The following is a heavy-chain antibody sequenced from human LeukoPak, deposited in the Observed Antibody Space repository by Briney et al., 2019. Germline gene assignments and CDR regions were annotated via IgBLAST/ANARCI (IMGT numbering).Heavy chain of an antibody. CDR2: INPNSGGT. Sequence: ASVKVSCKASGCTFTGHYMHWVRQAPGQGLEWMGWINPNSGGTNYAQKFQGRVTMTRDTSISTAYMELSRLRSDDTAVYYCATWALEYSSSWYSALYWGQGTLVTVSS. CDR3: ATWALEYSSSWYSALY. V-gene: IGHV1-2*02. CDR1: GCTFTGHY. J-gene: IGHJ4*02. D-gene: IGHD6-13*01.